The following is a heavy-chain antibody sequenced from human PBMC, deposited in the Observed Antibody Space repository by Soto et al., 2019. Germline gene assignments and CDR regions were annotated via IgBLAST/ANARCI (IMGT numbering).Heavy chain of an antibody. CDR3: ASRIVEVPTARGSFDY. V-gene: IGHV4-34*01. Sequence: SETLSLTCAVYGGSFSGYYWSWIRQTPGKGLEWIGEIYHSGSTNYSPSLKSRVTISVDTSKNQFSLKLTSVTAADTAVYYCASRIVEVPTARGSFDYWVQGTLVTVSS. D-gene: IGHD2-21*01. CDR1: GGSFSGYY. J-gene: IGHJ4*02. CDR2: IYHSGST.